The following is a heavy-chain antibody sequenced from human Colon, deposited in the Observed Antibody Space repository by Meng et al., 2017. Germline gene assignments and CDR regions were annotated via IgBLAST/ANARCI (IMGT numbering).Heavy chain of an antibody. V-gene: IGHV1-46*02. Sequence: VQSGGEVNMPWASVKVSCKASGYTFNTYHMHWEGQAPGQGLEWMGIINPSGGVTLYAQKFQGKVTMTSDTSTSTVYMELSSLRSEDTAVYYCARERLGESPDYWGQGTLVTVSS. CDR3: ARERLGESPDY. CDR1: GYTFNTYH. CDR2: INPSGGVT. J-gene: IGHJ4*02. D-gene: IGHD3-16*01.